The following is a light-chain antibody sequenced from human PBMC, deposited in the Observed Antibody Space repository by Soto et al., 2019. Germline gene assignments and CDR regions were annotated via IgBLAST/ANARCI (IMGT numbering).Light chain of an antibody. CDR3: QQYDIPPLT. CDR1: QDISNY. CDR2: EAS. V-gene: IGKV1-33*01. Sequence: IQMAQSPSSLSASVGDRVTITCQASQDISNYLNWYQQKPGKAPKLLIYEASNLETGFPSRFSASGSGTEFTFTISSLQPEDIATYYGQQYDIPPLTFGGGTKVDI. J-gene: IGKJ4*01.